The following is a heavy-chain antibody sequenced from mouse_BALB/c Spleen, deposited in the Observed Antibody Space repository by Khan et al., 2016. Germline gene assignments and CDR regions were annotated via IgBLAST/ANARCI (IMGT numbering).Heavy chain of an antibody. Sequence: EVELVESGGGLVKPGGSLKLSCAASGLTFSSYAMSWVRQTPEQKLEWVASISSGGNTFYSDSLKGRITITRDNASNILYLQINIPRSEDTAMYYCTRGVTTVVGCFDYWGQGTTLTVSS. CDR1: GLTFSSYA. CDR2: ISSGGNT. J-gene: IGHJ2*01. D-gene: IGHD1-1*01. V-gene: IGHV5-6-5*01. CDR3: TRGVTTVVGCFDY.